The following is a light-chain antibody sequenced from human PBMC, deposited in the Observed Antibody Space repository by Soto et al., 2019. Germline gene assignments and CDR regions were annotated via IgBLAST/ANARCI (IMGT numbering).Light chain of an antibody. CDR1: QSVSSS. Sequence: IVLTQSPATLSLYPGERATLSCRASQSVSSSLAWYQQKPGQAPRLLIYDASNRATGIPGRFSGSGSGTDFTLTISSLEPEDFAVYYCRHRSNWPLTFGGGTKVDI. V-gene: IGKV3-11*01. CDR3: RHRSNWPLT. J-gene: IGKJ4*01. CDR2: DAS.